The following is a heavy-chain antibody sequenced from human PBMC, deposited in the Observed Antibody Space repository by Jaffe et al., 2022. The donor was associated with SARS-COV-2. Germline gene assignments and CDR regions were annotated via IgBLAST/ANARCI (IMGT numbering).Heavy chain of an antibody. Sequence: EVQLVESGGVVVQPGGSLRLSCAASGFTFDDYTMHWVRQAPGKGLEWVSLISWDGGSTYYADSVKGRFTISRDNSKNSLYLQMNSLRTEDTALYYCARGVVFYYYYMDVWGKGTTVTVSS. V-gene: IGHV3-43*01. D-gene: IGHD2-2*01. CDR3: ARGVVFYYYYMDV. CDR1: GFTFDDYT. J-gene: IGHJ6*03. CDR2: ISWDGGST.